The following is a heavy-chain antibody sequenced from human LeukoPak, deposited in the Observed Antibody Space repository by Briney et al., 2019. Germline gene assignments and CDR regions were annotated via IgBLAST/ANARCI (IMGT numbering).Heavy chain of an antibody. Sequence: PSETLSLTCTVSGASISRTTYYWGWFRQPPGKGLEWIATMFYSGYTYYNPSLKSRVTISIDTSENQVSLKLSFVTAADTALYYCAKETTGDKSFDSWGQGTLVTVSS. CDR1: GASISRTTYY. CDR3: AKETTGDKSFDS. CDR2: MFYSGYT. J-gene: IGHJ4*02. D-gene: IGHD7-27*01. V-gene: IGHV4-39*07.